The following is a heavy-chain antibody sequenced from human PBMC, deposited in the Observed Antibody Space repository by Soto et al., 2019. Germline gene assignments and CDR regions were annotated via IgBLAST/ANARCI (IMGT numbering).Heavy chain of an antibody. Sequence: GGSLRLSCAASGXTFSSYGMHWVRQAPGKGLEWVAVISYDGSNKYYADSVKGRFTISRDNSKNTLYLQMNSLRAEDTAVYYCAKTVGYSYGPISTDWGQGTLVTVSS. CDR3: AKTVGYSYGPISTD. V-gene: IGHV3-30*18. CDR1: GXTFSSYG. J-gene: IGHJ4*02. CDR2: ISYDGSNK. D-gene: IGHD5-18*01.